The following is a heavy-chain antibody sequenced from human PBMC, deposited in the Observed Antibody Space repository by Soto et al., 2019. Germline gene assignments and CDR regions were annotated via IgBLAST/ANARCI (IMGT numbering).Heavy chain of an antibody. V-gene: IGHV1-46*01. CDR1: GDTFSDYY. D-gene: IGHD2-21*02. CDR2: VNPSGGHT. Sequence: QVQLMQSGAEVKKPGASVKVSCKASGDTFSDYYIHWVRQAPGQGLEWMGTVNPSGGHTTYSQHFLGRVTRTRDTSTRTLHMELTSLTAEDTAVYYCARGGHVVVVTAALDYWGQGTLVTVSS. CDR3: ARGGHVVVVTAALDY. J-gene: IGHJ4*02.